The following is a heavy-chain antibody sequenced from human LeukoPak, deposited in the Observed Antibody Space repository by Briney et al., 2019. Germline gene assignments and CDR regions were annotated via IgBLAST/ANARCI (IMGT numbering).Heavy chain of an antibody. Sequence: GGSLRLSCAASGFTFSTNAMAWVRQAPGKGLEWVSAFGGTGGDINYADSVKGRFTISRDNSKGILYLQMNSLRAEDTAVYYCAKDLLRWAFDYWGQGILVTVSS. V-gene: IGHV3-23*01. CDR2: FGGTGGDI. J-gene: IGHJ4*02. CDR1: GFTFSTNA. D-gene: IGHD3-22*01. CDR3: AKDLLRWAFDY.